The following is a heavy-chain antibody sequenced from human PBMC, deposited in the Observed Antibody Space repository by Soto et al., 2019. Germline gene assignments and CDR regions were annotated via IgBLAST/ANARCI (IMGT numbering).Heavy chain of an antibody. CDR2: INHSGST. J-gene: IGHJ6*02. Sequence: PSETLSLTCAVYGGSFSGYYWSWIRQPPGEGLEWIGEINHSGSTNYNPSLKSRVTISVDTSKNQFSLKLSSVTAADTAVYYCARDRYSSSWTYYYYGMDVWGQGTTVTVSS. CDR3: ARDRYSSSWTYYYYGMDV. D-gene: IGHD6-13*01. V-gene: IGHV4-34*01. CDR1: GGSFSGYY.